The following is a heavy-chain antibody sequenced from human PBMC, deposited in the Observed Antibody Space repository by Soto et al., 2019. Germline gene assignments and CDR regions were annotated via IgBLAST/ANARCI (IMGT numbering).Heavy chain of an antibody. CDR1: GGNSNSYS. Sequence: QVRLVQSGAEVKKPGSSVKLSCKVSGGNSNSYSIAWARQAPGQGLQWLGTIVPLSGTPNHAHKFQGRVTITADTSTNTAYLELSSLRYVDTAIYYCARDWRQMSRGGFFDYWGQGSLVTISS. D-gene: IGHD3-3*01. J-gene: IGHJ4*02. V-gene: IGHV1-69*06. CDR3: ARDWRQMSRGGFFDY. CDR2: IVPLSGTP.